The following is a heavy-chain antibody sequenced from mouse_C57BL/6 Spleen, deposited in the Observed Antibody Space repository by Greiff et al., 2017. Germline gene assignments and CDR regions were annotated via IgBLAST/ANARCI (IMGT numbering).Heavy chain of an antibody. V-gene: IGHV1-7*01. D-gene: IGHD1-1*01. CDR2: INPSSGYT. CDR1: GYTFTSYW. Sequence: VQLVESGAELAKPGASVKLSCKASGYTFTSYWMHWVKQRPGQGLEWIGYINPSSGYTKYNQKFKDKATLTADKSSSTAYMQLSSLTYEDSAVYYCAREGAITTVVEDYAMDYWGQGTSVTVSS. J-gene: IGHJ4*01. CDR3: AREGAITTVVEDYAMDY.